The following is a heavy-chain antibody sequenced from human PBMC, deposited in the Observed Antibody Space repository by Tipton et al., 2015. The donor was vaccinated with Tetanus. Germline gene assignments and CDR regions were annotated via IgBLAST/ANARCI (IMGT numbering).Heavy chain of an antibody. J-gene: IGHJ6*02. CDR3: TTEYTRVYRTTWDGSERFYYFYGMDF. CDR2: IKRETEGGAT. CDR1: GFTLTKAW. V-gene: IGHV3-15*01. Sequence: SLRLSCEASGFTLTKAWMNWVRQAPGKGLEWVGRIKRETEGGATDYAAPVKGRFTISRDDSKNTLFLQMNSLRTEDTAVYNCTTEYTRVYRTTWDGSERFYYFYGMDFWGQGATVTV. D-gene: IGHD3-10*01.